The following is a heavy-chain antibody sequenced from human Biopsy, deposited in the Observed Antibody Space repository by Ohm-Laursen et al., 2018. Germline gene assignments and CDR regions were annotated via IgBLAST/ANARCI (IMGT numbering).Heavy chain of an antibody. J-gene: IGHJ4*02. V-gene: IGHV1-2*02. Sequence: SVKVSCKASSYTFTDYNIHWMRQAPGQGLEWLGYINCKTGATNYAQKFQGTVTMTRDTSISTAYLALGSLRCADTAIYYCARDPLNGHKHFDYWGQGSLVTVSS. D-gene: IGHD2-8*01. CDR3: ARDPLNGHKHFDY. CDR2: INCKTGAT. CDR1: SYTFTDYN.